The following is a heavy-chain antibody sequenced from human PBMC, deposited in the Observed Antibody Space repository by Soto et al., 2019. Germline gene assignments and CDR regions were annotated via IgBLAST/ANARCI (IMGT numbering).Heavy chain of an antibody. Sequence: ASVKVSCKASGYTFTSYGISWVRQAPGQGLEWMGWISAYNGNTNYAQKLQGRVTMTTDTSTSTAYMELRSLRSDDTAVYYCARLDIVVVVAAMDYWGQGTLVTVSS. D-gene: IGHD2-15*01. CDR1: GYTFTSYG. CDR3: ARLDIVVVVAAMDY. V-gene: IGHV1-18*01. J-gene: IGHJ4*02. CDR2: ISAYNGNT.